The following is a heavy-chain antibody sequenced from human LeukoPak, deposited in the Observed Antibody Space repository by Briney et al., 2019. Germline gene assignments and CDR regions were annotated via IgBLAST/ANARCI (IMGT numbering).Heavy chain of an antibody. CDR3: AREADYYYMDV. CDR1: GFTFSSYG. V-gene: IGHV3-30*03. Sequence: SGRSLRLSCAASGFTFSSYGMHWVRQAPNRGLEWVAVISYDGSNKYYADSVKGRFTISRDKSKNSLYLQMNSLRAEDTALYYCAREADYYYMDVWGKGTTVTVSS. J-gene: IGHJ6*03. CDR2: ISYDGSNK.